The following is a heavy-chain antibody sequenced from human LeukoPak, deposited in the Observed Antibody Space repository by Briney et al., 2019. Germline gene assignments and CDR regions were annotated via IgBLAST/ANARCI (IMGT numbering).Heavy chain of an antibody. CDR3: ARENKVGSYYFDY. D-gene: IGHD3-10*01. J-gene: IGHJ4*02. V-gene: IGHV3-74*01. Sequence: GGSLRLSCAASGLTFSSHWMHWVRQAPGKGLVWVSRITNDGSSTTYADSVKGRFTISRDNAKNMLYLQVNSLRAEDTAVYYCARENKVGSYYFDYWGQGTLVTVSS. CDR2: ITNDGSST. CDR1: GLTFSSHW.